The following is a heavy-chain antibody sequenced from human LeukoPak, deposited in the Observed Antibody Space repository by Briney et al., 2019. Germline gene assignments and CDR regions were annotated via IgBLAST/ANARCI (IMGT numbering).Heavy chain of an antibody. CDR1: GFTFSSYW. D-gene: IGHD3-10*01. CDR3: ASTYYYGSGSYYIYYYGMDV. Sequence: GGSLRLSCAASGFTFSSYWMHWVRQAPGEGLVWVSRINSDGSSTSYADSVKGRFTISRDNAKNTMYLQMNSLRAEDTAVYYCASTYYYGSGSYYIYYYGMDVWGKGTTVTVSS. J-gene: IGHJ6*04. CDR2: INSDGSST. V-gene: IGHV3-74*01.